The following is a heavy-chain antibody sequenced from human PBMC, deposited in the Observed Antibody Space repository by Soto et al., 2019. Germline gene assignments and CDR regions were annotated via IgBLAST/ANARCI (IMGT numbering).Heavy chain of an antibody. D-gene: IGHD2-15*01. Sequence: QVQLQESGPGLVKPSQTLSLTCTVSGGSISSGGYYWSWIRQHPGKGMECIGNIYYSGSTYYNTTLHSRVTISVDTSNNQCSRKLSSVTAANTAVYYCASIRGGSSHAPMDVWGQGTTVTVSS. CDR3: ASIRGGSSHAPMDV. CDR2: IYYSGST. V-gene: IGHV4-31*03. J-gene: IGHJ6*02. CDR1: GGSISSGGYY.